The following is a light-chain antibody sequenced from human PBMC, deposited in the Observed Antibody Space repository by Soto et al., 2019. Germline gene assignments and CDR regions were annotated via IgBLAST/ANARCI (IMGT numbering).Light chain of an antibody. V-gene: IGKV3-20*01. CDR3: QQYGSSPKT. J-gene: IGKJ1*01. Sequence: VLTQTPDTLSLSPGERATLSCRASQSVSSSYLAWYQQKPGQAPRLLIYGASSRATGIPDRFSGSGSGTDFTLTISRLEPEDFAVYYCQQYGSSPKTFGQGGKVDI. CDR2: GAS. CDR1: QSVSSSY.